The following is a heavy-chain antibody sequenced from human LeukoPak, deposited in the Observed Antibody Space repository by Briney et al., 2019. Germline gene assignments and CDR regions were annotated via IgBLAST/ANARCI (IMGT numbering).Heavy chain of an antibody. Sequence: SETLSLTCTVSDGSISSYYWGWIRQPPGMGLEWIGSIYYTGNTYYNASLKSQVSISIDTSKNQFSLKLTSVTAADTAVYYCARQTGSGLFILPGGQGTLVTVSS. V-gene: IGHV4-39*01. J-gene: IGHJ4*02. D-gene: IGHD3/OR15-3a*01. CDR3: ARQTGSGLFILP. CDR1: DGSISSYY. CDR2: IYYTGNT.